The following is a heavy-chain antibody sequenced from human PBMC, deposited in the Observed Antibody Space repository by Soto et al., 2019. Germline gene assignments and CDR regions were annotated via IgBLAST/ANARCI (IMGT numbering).Heavy chain of an antibody. D-gene: IGHD3-10*01. CDR3: AKEGGYYGSGSYSVGENYYGMAV. CDR1: GFTFSSYG. Sequence: QVQLVESGGGVVQPGRSLRLSCAASGFTFSSYGMRWVRQAPGKGLEWVAVISYDGSNKYYADSVKGRFTISRDNSKNTRYLQMNSLRAEHTAVYYCAKEGGYYGSGSYSVGENYYGMAVWGQGTTVPVSS. V-gene: IGHV3-30*18. CDR2: ISYDGSNK. J-gene: IGHJ6*02.